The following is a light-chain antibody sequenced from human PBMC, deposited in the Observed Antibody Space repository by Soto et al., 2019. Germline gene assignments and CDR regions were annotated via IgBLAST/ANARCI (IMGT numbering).Light chain of an antibody. CDR1: QSVRSTY. J-gene: IGKJ2*01. CDR3: QLYGTAPPRYI. V-gene: IGKV3-20*01. CDR2: ATS. Sequence: EIVLTQSPDTLSLSPGERATLSCRASQSVRSTYLAWYQQKPGQAPSLLIYATSSRATGIPDRFSGSGSGTDFTLTISRLEPEDFAVYYCQLYGTAPPRYIFGQGTTLGI.